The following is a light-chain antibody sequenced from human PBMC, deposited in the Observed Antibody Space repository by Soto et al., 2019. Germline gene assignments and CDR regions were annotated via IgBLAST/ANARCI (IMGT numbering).Light chain of an antibody. CDR3: KPCYAWPTIT. V-gene: IGKV3-11*01. Sequence: EIVLTQSPATLSLSPGERATLSCRASRSVRSYLAWYQQKPGQAPRLLIYDASNRAAGIPARFSGSGSETDFTPITHTLQPQDFGVNYCKPCYAWPTITLGQGTLRDSK. J-gene: IGKJ5*01. CDR1: RSVRSY. CDR2: DAS.